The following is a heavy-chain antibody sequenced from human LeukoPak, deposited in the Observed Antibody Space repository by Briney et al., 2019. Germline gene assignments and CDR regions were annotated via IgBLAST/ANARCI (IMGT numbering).Heavy chain of an antibody. CDR1: GFTFSRYW. Sequence: GGSLRLSCAASGFTFSRYWMTWVRQAPGKGLEWVANIKEDGSENSYVESVKGRFTISRDSAKNSLYLQLNSLRAEDTAVYFCARQRYSDYWGQGTLVTVSS. CDR2: IKEDGSEN. J-gene: IGHJ4*02. CDR3: ARQRYSDY. V-gene: IGHV3-7*01. D-gene: IGHD1-1*01.